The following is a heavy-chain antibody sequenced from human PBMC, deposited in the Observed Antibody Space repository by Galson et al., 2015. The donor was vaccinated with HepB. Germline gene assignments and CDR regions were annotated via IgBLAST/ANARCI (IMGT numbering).Heavy chain of an antibody. J-gene: IGHJ4*02. CDR3: TTDPEGLNYYDSSGYPPYFDY. Sequence: SLRTAGAACGFTFSSYAMHWVRQAPGKGLEWVAVISYDGSNKYYAESVKGRFTISRDNSKNTLYLQMNSLKTEDTAVYYCTTDPEGLNYYDSSGYPPYFDYWGQGTLVTVSS. V-gene: IGHV3-30-3*01. CDR1: GFTFSSYA. CDR2: ISYDGSNK. D-gene: IGHD3-22*01.